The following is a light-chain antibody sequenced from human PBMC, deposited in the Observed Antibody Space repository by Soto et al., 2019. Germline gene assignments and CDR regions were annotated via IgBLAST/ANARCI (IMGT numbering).Light chain of an antibody. J-gene: IGKJ1*01. Sequence: DIVMTQSPLSLPVTPGGPASISCRSSQSLLHSNGYNCLDWYLQKPGQSPQLLIYLGSNRASGVPNRFSGSRSGTDFTLKISRVEAEDVGVYYCMQPLQSWTFGQGTKVDIK. CDR1: QSLLHSNGYNC. V-gene: IGKV2-28*01. CDR2: LGS. CDR3: MQPLQSWT.